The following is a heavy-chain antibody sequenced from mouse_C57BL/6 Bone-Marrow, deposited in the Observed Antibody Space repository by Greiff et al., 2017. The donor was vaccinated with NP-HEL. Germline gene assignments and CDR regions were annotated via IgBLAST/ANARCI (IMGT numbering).Heavy chain of an antibody. V-gene: IGHV3-8*01. CDR2: ISYSGST. D-gene: IGHD2-14*01. J-gene: IGHJ4*01. CDR3: ARSPLWVRRNDYAMDY. CDR1: GYSITSDY. Sequence: VQLKESGPGLAKPSQTLSLTCSVTGYSITSDYWNWIRKFPGNKLEYMGYISYSGSTYYNPSLKSRISITRDTSKNQDYLQLNSVTTEDTATYYCARSPLWVRRNDYAMDYWGQGTSVTVSS.